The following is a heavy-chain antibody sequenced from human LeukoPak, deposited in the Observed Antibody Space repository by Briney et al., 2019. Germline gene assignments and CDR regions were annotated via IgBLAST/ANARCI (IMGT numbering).Heavy chain of an antibody. D-gene: IGHD6-13*01. Sequence: SVKVSCKASGGTFSSYAISWVRQAPGQGLEWMGGIIPIFGTANYAQKFQGRVTITADESTSTAYMELSSLRSEGTAVYYCAEGDSSSSVGADAFDIWGQGTMVTVSS. V-gene: IGHV1-69*13. CDR3: AEGDSSSSVGADAFDI. CDR2: IIPIFGTA. CDR1: GGTFSSYA. J-gene: IGHJ3*02.